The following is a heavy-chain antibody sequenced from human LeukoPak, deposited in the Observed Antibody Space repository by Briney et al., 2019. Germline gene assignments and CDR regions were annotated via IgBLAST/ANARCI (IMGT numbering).Heavy chain of an antibody. CDR1: GGTFSSYA. CDR2: IIPIFGTA. Sequence: AVKVSCKASGGTFSSYAISWVRQNPGQGLEWMGRIIPIFGTANYGQKFQGRVTITTDESTSTAYMKLSILRSEDTAVYYCAGSFIVLMVYARDNWFDPWGQGTLDTVSS. CDR3: AGSFIVLMVYARDNWFDP. J-gene: IGHJ5*02. V-gene: IGHV1-69*05. D-gene: IGHD2-8*01.